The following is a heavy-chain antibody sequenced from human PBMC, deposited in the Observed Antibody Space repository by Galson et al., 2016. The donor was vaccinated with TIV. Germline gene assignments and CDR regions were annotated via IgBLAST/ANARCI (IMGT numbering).Heavy chain of an antibody. D-gene: IGHD3-3*01. CDR2: ISYDSVHT. V-gene: IGHV3-30*04. J-gene: IGHJ6*02. CDR1: TIHFSSFA. Sequence: SLRLSCAASTIHFSSFAMHWARQAPGRGLEWVAVISYDSVHTYYADSVKGRFTISRDNSKNTLYLQMNSLRAEDTAVYYCASPRHGGFLRFSMDVWGQGTTVTVS. CDR3: ASPRHGGFLRFSMDV.